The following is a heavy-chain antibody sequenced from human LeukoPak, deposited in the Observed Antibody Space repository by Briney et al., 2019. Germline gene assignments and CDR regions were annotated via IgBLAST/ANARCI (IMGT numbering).Heavy chain of an antibody. V-gene: IGHV3-21*01. Sequence: GGSLRLSCAASGFTFSSYSMNWVRQAPGKGLEWVSSISSSSSYIYYADSVKGRFTISRDNAKNSLYLQMNSLRAEDTAVYYCARGSWSRVVVITTPFDYWGQGTLVTVSS. CDR2: ISSSSSYI. CDR3: ARGSWSRVVVITTPFDY. D-gene: IGHD3-22*01. CDR1: GFTFSSYS. J-gene: IGHJ4*02.